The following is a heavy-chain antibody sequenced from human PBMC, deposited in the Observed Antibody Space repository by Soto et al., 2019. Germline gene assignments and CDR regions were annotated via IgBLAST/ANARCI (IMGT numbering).Heavy chain of an antibody. Sequence: QVQLVESGGGVIQPGKSLRLSCSASGFAFSTYGMHWVRQAPGKGLEWVAVIWADGSRQFYGDSVKGRFTISRDNSKNTLYLQMNSLRVDDTAVYYCVGGSGYWGRSDSWGQGTVVTVSP. CDR3: VGGSGYWGRSDS. V-gene: IGHV3-33*08. J-gene: IGHJ4*02. CDR1: GFAFSTYG. CDR2: IWADGSRQ. D-gene: IGHD3-3*01.